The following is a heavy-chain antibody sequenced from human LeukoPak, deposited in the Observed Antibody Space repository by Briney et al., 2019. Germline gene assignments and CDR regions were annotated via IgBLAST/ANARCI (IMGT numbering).Heavy chain of an antibody. V-gene: IGHV1-69*06. Sequence: GASVTVSCKASGGTFSSYAISWVRQAPGQGLEWMGEIIPIFGTANYAQTFQSRVTITADKSTSTAYMELSSLRSEDTAVYYCARGIVLGGGYSYVPSSRSSDPWGQGALVSVSS. J-gene: IGHJ5*02. CDR3: ARGIVLGGGYSYVPSSRSSDP. D-gene: IGHD5-18*01. CDR2: IIPIFGTA. CDR1: GGTFSSYA.